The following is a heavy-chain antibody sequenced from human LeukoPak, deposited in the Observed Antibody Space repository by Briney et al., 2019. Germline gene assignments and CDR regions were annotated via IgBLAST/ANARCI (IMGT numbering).Heavy chain of an antibody. V-gene: IGHV3-48*03. J-gene: IGHJ4*02. Sequence: GGSLRLSCAASGFTFSSYGVNWVRQAPGKGLEWVSYISTSGNSIYYADSVKGRFTISRDNAKNSLFLQMNSLRAEDTAVYYCATSQGSWPDYFDYWGQGTLVTVSS. CDR3: ATSQGSWPDYFDY. CDR2: ISTSGNSI. CDR1: GFTFSSYG. D-gene: IGHD6-13*01.